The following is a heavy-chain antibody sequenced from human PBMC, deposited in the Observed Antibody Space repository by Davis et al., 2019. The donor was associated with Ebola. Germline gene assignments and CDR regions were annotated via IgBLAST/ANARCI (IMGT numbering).Heavy chain of an antibody. CDR1: GFTVSSNY. V-gene: IGHV3-66*01. J-gene: IGHJ6*02. D-gene: IGHD3-16*01. CDR2: IYSGGST. CDR3: ASRGGGYYYYGMDV. Sequence: PGGSLRLSCAASGFTVSSNYMSWVRQAPGKGLEWVSVIYSGGSTYYADSVKGRFTISRDNSKNTLYLQMNSLRAEDTAVYYCASRGGGYYYYGMDVWGQGTTVTVSS.